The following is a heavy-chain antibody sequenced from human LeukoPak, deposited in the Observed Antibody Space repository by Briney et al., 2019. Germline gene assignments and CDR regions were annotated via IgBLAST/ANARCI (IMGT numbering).Heavy chain of an antibody. Sequence: GGSLRLSCAASGFTFSSYGMHWVRQAPGKGLEWVAYIRYDGNNKYYADSVKGRFTISRDNSMNTLYLQMNSLRAEDTAVYYCASLIRDGYNYPDYWGQGSLVTVSS. CDR3: ASLIRDGYNYPDY. V-gene: IGHV3-30*02. CDR1: GFTFSSYG. D-gene: IGHD5-24*01. J-gene: IGHJ4*02. CDR2: IRYDGNNK.